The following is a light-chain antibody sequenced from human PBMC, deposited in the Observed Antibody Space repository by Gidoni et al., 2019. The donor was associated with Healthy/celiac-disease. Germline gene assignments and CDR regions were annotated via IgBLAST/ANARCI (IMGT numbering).Light chain of an antibody. CDR1: QSISSW. CDR3: QQYNSYSRA. Sequence: DIQMTQSPSTLSASVGDRVTITCRASQSISSWVALYQKKPGKAPKLLIYKAFSLESGVPSRFSGSGSGTEFTLTISSLQPDDFASYYCQQYNSYSRAFGQGTKVEIK. CDR2: KAF. J-gene: IGKJ1*01. V-gene: IGKV1-5*03.